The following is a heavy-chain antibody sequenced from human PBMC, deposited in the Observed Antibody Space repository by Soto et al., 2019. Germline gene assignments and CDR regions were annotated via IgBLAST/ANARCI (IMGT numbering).Heavy chain of an antibody. CDR1: GGTFSSYT. J-gene: IGHJ3*02. CDR2: IIPILGIA. V-gene: IGHV1-69*02. Sequence: SVKVSFKASGGTFSSYTISWVLQAPGQVFEWMGRIIPILGIANYAQKFQGRVTITADKSTSTAYMELSSVTAADTAVYYCARWKSIAARVMDIWGQGTMVTVSS. CDR3: ARWKSIAARVMDI. D-gene: IGHD6-6*01.